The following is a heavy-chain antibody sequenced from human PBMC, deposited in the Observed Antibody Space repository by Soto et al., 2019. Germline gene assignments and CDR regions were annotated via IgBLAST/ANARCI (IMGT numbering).Heavy chain of an antibody. D-gene: IGHD5-18*01. V-gene: IGHV1-69*01. Sequence: QVQLVQSGAEVKKPGSSVKVSCNTSGGTFNSFAISWVRQAPGQGLEWMGGVILNFETTYYAQKFQGRLTIAADESTATAYMELSSLRSEDTAVYYCARDQGLYVHTGMVIDYYGMDVWGQGTTVTVSS. J-gene: IGHJ6*02. CDR3: ARDQGLYVHTGMVIDYYGMDV. CDR2: VILNFETT. CDR1: GGTFNSFA.